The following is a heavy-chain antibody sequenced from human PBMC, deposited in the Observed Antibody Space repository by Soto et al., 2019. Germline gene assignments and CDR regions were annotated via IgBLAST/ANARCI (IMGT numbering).Heavy chain of an antibody. J-gene: IGHJ4*02. CDR1: GGYFIGYY. Sequence: SEPMSHTCAVDGGYFIGYYWSWIRQTPGKGLEWVGEINPSGSTNYNPSLKSRVTISVDTSKNQFSLKLSSVTAADTAVYYCARGPQTPSDIVVVPAAATPDYWGQGTLVTVSS. V-gene: IGHV4-34*01. CDR2: INPSGST. CDR3: ARGPQTPSDIVVVPAAATPDY. D-gene: IGHD2-2*01.